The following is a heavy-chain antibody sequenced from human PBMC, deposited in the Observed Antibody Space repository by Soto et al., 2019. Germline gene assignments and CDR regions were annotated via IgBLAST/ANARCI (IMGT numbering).Heavy chain of an antibody. Sequence: EVQLVDSGGGLAKPGGSLRLSCTGSGITLSDSWMSWVRQAPGQGLEWVARIKTKRENWATDYAAHVSGRFTISSDESRTAVYLQMSSLKIEDTAMYYCVTYDYIWGTSRLRWAYWGQGSRVTVSS. J-gene: IGHJ4*02. CDR3: VTYDYIWGTSRLRWAY. CDR1: GITLSDSW. V-gene: IGHV3-15*01. D-gene: IGHD3-16*02. CDR2: IKTKRENWAT.